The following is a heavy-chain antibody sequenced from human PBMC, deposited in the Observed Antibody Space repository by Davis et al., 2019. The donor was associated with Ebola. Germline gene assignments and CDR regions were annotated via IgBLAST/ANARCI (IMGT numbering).Heavy chain of an antibody. J-gene: IGHJ3*02. V-gene: IGHV5-51*01. Sequence: GESLKISCQDSGNSFTSHWLGWVRQLPGKGLEWMGLIYTGDSDTRYRPSFRGQVTISADKSTKTAFPQWSSLKASDTGIYYCASLRRTITGMDDSFDIWGQGTMVTVSS. CDR1: GNSFTSHW. CDR2: IYTGDSDT. CDR3: ASLRRTITGMDDSFDI. D-gene: IGHD7-27*01.